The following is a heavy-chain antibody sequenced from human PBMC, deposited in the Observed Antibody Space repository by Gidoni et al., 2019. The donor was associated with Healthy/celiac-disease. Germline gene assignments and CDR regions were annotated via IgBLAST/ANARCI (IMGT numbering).Heavy chain of an antibody. D-gene: IGHD6-19*01. CDR2: IWYDGSNK. Sequence: QVQLVESGGGVVQPGRSLRLSCAASGFTFSSYGMHWVRQAPGKGLEWVAVIWYDGSNKYYADSVKGRFTISRDNSKNTLYLQMNSLRAEDTAVYYCAGGPIKQWLNYWGQGTLVTVSS. J-gene: IGHJ4*02. CDR3: AGGPIKQWLNY. V-gene: IGHV3-33*01. CDR1: GFTFSSYG.